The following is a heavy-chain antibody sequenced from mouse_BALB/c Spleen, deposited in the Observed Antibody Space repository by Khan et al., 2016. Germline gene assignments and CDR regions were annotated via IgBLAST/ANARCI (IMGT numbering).Heavy chain of an antibody. V-gene: IGHV1-9*01. CDR1: GYTFSSYW. CDR2: ILPGSGTT. CDR3: ARGPY. J-gene: IGHJ3*01. Sequence: QVQLKESGAELMKPGASVNISCKATGYTFSSYWIEWVKERPGHGLEWIGEILPGSGTTNYNGKFKGKATFTAETSSSTAYMQLSSLTSEDSAVYYGARGPYWGQGTLVTVSA.